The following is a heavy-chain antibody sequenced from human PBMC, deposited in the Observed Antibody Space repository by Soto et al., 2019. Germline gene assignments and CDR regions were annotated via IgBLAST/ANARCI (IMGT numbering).Heavy chain of an antibody. CDR1: GFKFSSYE. CDR2: ILYRGDII. Sequence: EVQLVESGGGLVQPGGSLTLACAGSGFKFSSYEMNWVRQAPGKGLEWLSFILYRGDIIYYADSIKGRFTISRDNAKNLLYLHMNSLRVEDTAIYYCATRLSVSYGPLFDQWGQGTLVTVSS. V-gene: IGHV3-48*03. CDR3: ATRLSVSYGPLFDQ. J-gene: IGHJ4*02. D-gene: IGHD3-16*01.